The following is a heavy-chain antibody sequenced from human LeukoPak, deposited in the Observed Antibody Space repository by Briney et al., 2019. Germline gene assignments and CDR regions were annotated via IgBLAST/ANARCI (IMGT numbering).Heavy chain of an antibody. V-gene: IGHV3-53*01. CDR1: GFTVSSNY. CDR3: AKRVTSAAYYFDY. J-gene: IGHJ4*02. Sequence: GGSLRLSCAASGFTVSSNYMSWVRQAPGKGLEWVSAISRSGTYYADSVKGRFTISRDNSKNTLYLQMNSLRAEDTAIYYCAKRVTSAAYYFDYWGQGTLVTVSS. D-gene: IGHD5-18*01. CDR2: ISRSGT.